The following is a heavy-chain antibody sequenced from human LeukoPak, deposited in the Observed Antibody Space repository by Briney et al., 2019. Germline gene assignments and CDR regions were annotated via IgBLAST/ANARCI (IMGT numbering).Heavy chain of an antibody. CDR1: GYTFTGYY. CDR2: ISAYNGNT. CDR3: ARVTGAPYDSNYYFDY. Sequence: ASVKVSCKASGYTFTGYYMHWVRQAPGQGLEWMGWISAYNGNTNYAQKLQGRVTMTTDTSTSTAYVELRSLRSDDTAVYYCARVTGAPYDSNYYFDYWGQGTLVTVSS. D-gene: IGHD4-11*01. J-gene: IGHJ4*02. V-gene: IGHV1-18*04.